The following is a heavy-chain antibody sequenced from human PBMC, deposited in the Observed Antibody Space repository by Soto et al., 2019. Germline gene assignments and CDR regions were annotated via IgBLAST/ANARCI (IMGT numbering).Heavy chain of an antibody. V-gene: IGHV4-34*01. J-gene: IGHJ4*02. CDR1: GGSFSGYY. CDR2: INHRGST. CDR3: ARVDDY. Sequence: SETLSLTCDVYGGSFSGYYWSWIRQPPGKGLEWIAEINHRGSTKYNPSRKSRVTISVDTSKNQFSLKLNSVTAADTAVYYCARVDDYWSQGSLVTVSS.